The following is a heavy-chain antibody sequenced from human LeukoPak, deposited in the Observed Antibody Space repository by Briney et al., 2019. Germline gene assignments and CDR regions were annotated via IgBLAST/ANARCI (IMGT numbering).Heavy chain of an antibody. Sequence: SVKVSCKASGGTFSSYAIIWVRQAPGQGLEWMGRIIPILGIANYAQKFQGRVTITADKSTSTAYMELSSLRSEDTAVYYCARVRYFDWSPEDYWGQGTLVTVSS. CDR1: GGTFSSYA. V-gene: IGHV1-69*04. CDR2: IIPILGIA. D-gene: IGHD3-9*01. J-gene: IGHJ4*02. CDR3: ARVRYFDWSPEDY.